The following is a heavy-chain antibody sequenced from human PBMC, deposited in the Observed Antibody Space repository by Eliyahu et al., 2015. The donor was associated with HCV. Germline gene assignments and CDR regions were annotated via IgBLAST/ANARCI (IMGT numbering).Heavy chain of an antibody. V-gene: IGHV4-59*01. CDR3: ASGGGGIAVTGTGGWFDP. CDR1: GXSXPXYX. D-gene: IGHD6-19*01. J-gene: IGHJ5*02. CDR2: IHYSGST. Sequence: QVQLQESXPGLVKPSETLSLTCXVXGXSXPXYXWTWXRQPPGKGLEWIGYIHYSGSTNYNPSLKSRVTISVDTSKNQFSLKLTSVTAADTAMYYCASGGGGIAVTGTGGWFDPWGQGTLVTVSS.